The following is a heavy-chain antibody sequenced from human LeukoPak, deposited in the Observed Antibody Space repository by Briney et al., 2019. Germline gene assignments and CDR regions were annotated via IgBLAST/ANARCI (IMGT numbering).Heavy chain of an antibody. J-gene: IGHJ6*03. CDR2: IYTTGST. Sequence: SETLSLTCTVSGGSISSGSYYWSWIRQPAGKGLEWIVRIYTTGSTNYNPSLKSRVTISVDTSKNQFSLKLSSVTAADTAVYYCARVSFGSGYYNYMDVWGKGTTVTVSS. V-gene: IGHV4-61*02. D-gene: IGHD3-10*01. CDR3: ARVSFGSGYYNYMDV. CDR1: GGSISSGSYY.